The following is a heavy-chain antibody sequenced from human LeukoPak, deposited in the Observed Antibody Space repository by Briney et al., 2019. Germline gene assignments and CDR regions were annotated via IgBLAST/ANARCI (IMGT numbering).Heavy chain of an antibody. Sequence: GGTLRLSCAASGFTFSSYGMSWVRQAPGKGLEWVSAISGSGGSTYYADSVKGRFTISRDNSKNTLYLQMNSLRAEDTAVYYCASRDEGYCSSTSCYARFDYWGQGTLVTVSS. CDR1: GFTFSSYG. V-gene: IGHV3-23*01. D-gene: IGHD2-2*01. J-gene: IGHJ4*02. CDR3: ASRDEGYCSSTSCYARFDY. CDR2: ISGSGGST.